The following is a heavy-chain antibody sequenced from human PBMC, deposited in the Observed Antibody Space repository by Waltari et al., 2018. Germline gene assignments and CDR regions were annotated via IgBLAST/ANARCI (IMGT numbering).Heavy chain of an antibody. CDR3: VRSYTASPMDV. D-gene: IGHD2-2*02. V-gene: IGHV3-72*01. J-gene: IGHJ6*02. CDR2: TRNKENSYST. Sequence: EVQLVASGGDLVHPGGSLRLSCAGSGFPFRDHYIDWVRQAPGKGLEWLGLTRNKENSYSTVYAASVKGRFTISRDDSKNLAYLQMNSLRIEDTAIYYCVRSYTASPMDVWGQGTTVTVSS. CDR1: GFPFRDHY.